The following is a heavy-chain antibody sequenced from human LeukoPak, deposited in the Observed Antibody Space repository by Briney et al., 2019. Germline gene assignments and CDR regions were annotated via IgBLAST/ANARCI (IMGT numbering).Heavy chain of an antibody. CDR1: GGSFSSYY. CDR2: IYTSGST. V-gene: IGHV4-4*07. CDR3: AAPLPPLGFDP. J-gene: IGHJ5*02. Sequence: PSETLSLTCTVSGGSFSSYYWSWIRQPAGKGLEWIGRIYTSGSTNYNPSLKSRVTMSVDTSKNQFSLKLSSVTAVDTAVYYCAAPLPPLGFDPWGQGTLVTVSS.